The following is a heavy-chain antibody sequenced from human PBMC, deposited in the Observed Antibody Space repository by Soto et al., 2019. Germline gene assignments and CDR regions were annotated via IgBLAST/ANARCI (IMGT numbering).Heavy chain of an antibody. CDR2: TYYRSKWYN. D-gene: IGHD6-19*01. V-gene: IGHV6-1*01. CDR1: GDSVFSSTAA. J-gene: IGHJ3*02. Sequence: PSQTLSLTCAISGDSVFSSTAAWNWIRQSPSRGLEWLGRTYYRSKWYNDYAVSVKSRITINPDTSKHQFSLQLNSVTPEDTAVYYCARDSSGSGWFNDFDIWGPGTMVTVSS. CDR3: ARDSSGSGWFNDFDI.